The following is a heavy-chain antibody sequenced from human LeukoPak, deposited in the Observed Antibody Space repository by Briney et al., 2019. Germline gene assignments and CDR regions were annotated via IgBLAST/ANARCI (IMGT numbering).Heavy chain of an antibody. Sequence: SETLSLTCAVYGGSFSGYYWSWIRQPPGKGLEWIGEINHSGSTNYNPSLKSRVTISVDTSKNQFSLKLSSVTAADTAVYYCARQLSGITMIVGAFDIWGQGTMVTVSS. CDR1: GGSFSGYY. CDR3: ARQLSGITMIVGAFDI. J-gene: IGHJ3*02. CDR2: INHSGST. V-gene: IGHV4-34*01. D-gene: IGHD3-22*01.